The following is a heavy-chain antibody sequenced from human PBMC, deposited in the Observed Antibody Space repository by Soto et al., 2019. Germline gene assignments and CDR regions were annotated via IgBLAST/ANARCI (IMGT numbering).Heavy chain of an antibody. D-gene: IGHD3-3*02. CDR1: GGIFSNSA. Sequence: QVQLEQSGAEVKKPGSSVKVSCKSSGGIFSNSAISWVRQAPGQGLEWMGGIMPIFRTPDYAQKFQGRVTLTADESTSPAYMELSGLGSDDTAVYYCARDKDRPQLGVNYYYILDVWGQGTTVTVSS. V-gene: IGHV1-69*12. J-gene: IGHJ6*02. CDR3: ARDKDRPQLGVNYYYILDV. CDR2: IMPIFRTP.